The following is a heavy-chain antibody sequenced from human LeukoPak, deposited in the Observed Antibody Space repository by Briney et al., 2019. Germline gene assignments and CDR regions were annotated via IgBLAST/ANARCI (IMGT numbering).Heavy chain of an antibody. V-gene: IGHV1-18*01. CDR1: GYTFTGYG. CDR3: SRNLEGVTGKFFDF. CDR2: ISDNIGNINYTLNT. D-gene: IGHD6-19*01. J-gene: IGHJ4*02. Sequence: AALKVSCKASGYTFTGYGTSWVPQAPGQGLQWMGCISDNIGNINYTLNTNYAQKFQGRVTLTTDTSTRTTHLELRSLMSNDAAIEYCSRNLEGVTGKFFDFWGQGTLVTVSS.